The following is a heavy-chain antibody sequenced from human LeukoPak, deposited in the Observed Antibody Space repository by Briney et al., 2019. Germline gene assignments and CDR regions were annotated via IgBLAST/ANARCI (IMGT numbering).Heavy chain of an antibody. CDR1: GGTFSSYA. D-gene: IGHD1-14*01. Sequence: ASVKISCKASGGTFSSYAISWVRQAPGQGLEWMGRIIPILGIANYAQKFQGRVTITADKSTSTAYMELSSLRSEDTAVYYCATNRDFDAFDIWGQGTMVTVSS. CDR2: IIPILGIA. CDR3: ATNRDFDAFDI. V-gene: IGHV1-69*04. J-gene: IGHJ3*02.